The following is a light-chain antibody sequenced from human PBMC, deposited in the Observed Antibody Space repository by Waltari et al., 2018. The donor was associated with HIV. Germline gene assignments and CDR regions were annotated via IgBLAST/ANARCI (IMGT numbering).Light chain of an antibody. CDR3: CSYAGNYPVL. Sequence: QSALTQPRSVSGSPGQSVPISCTGTSSDVGGSKYVSWYQQNPGKAPKFIIYDVTKRPSGVPDRFSGSKSGNTASLTISGLQAEDEADYYCCSYAGNYPVLFGGGTKLTVL. V-gene: IGLV2-11*01. J-gene: IGLJ3*02. CDR2: DVT. CDR1: SSDVGGSKY.